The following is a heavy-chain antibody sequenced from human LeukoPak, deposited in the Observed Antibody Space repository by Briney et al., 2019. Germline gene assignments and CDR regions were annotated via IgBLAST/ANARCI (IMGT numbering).Heavy chain of an antibody. V-gene: IGHV3-30-3*01. CDR3: VKDDHHFGSVENDH. Sequence: AGGFLRLSCGASGFLFNEYAMHWVRQAPGKGLEWVATITHDGDTAYYADSVKGRFTIFRDNARNTVSLRMNSLRPEDTALYHCVKDDHHFGSVENDHWGQGILVTVSS. J-gene: IGHJ5*02. CDR1: GFLFNEYA. CDR2: ITHDGDTA. D-gene: IGHD3-10*01.